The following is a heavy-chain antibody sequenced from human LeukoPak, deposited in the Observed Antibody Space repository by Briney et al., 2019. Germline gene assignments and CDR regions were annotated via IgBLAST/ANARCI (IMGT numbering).Heavy chain of an antibody. Sequence: SVKVSCKTSGGTFNNSAISWVRQAPGQGLEWMGGIIPIFGTANYAQKFQGRVTITADESTSTAYMELSSLRSEDTAVYYCARVYGWYYYYMDVWGKGTTVTVSS. J-gene: IGHJ6*03. D-gene: IGHD6-19*01. V-gene: IGHV1-69*13. CDR3: ARVYGWYYYYMDV. CDR2: IIPIFGTA. CDR1: GGTFNNSA.